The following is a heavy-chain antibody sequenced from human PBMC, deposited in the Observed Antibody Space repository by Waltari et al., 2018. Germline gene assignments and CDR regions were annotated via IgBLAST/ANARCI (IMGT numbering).Heavy chain of an antibody. CDR3: ASFIAVAGTGDDY. D-gene: IGHD6-19*01. Sequence: QVQLQESGPGLVKPSETLSLTCAVSGYSISSGYYWGWIRQPPGKGLEWIGSIYHSGGTSSNPSLKSRVTISVDTSKNQFSLKLSSVTAADTAVYYCASFIAVAGTGDDYWGQGTLVTVSS. V-gene: IGHV4-38-2*01. CDR1: GYSISSGYY. CDR2: IYHSGGT. J-gene: IGHJ4*02.